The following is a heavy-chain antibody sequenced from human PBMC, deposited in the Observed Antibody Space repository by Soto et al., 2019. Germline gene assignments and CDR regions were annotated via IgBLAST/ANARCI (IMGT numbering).Heavy chain of an antibody. Sequence: ASVKVSCKASGFTFSNYGLNWVRQAPGQGLGWMGWVSANNGHTNYAQNLQGRVSMTTDTSTSTAYMELRGLTFDDTAVYYCARDIESVTAKHFFYYYAMDVWGPGTTVTVSS. J-gene: IGHJ6*02. V-gene: IGHV1-18*01. CDR2: VSANNGHT. CDR3: ARDIESVTAKHFFYYYAMDV. D-gene: IGHD2-8*01. CDR1: GFTFSNYG.